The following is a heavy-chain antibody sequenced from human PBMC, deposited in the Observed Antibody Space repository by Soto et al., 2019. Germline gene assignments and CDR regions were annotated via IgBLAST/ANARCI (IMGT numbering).Heavy chain of an antibody. J-gene: IGHJ4*02. CDR3: ARGATVTQYDY. Sequence: QVQLQESGPGLVKPSETLSLTCTVSGVSVSSGSFYWAWIRQSPGKGLEWIGFISYSGTTNNNPSLKSRVTISVDTSRSQISLMVRSLTAADTALYYCARGATVTQYDYWGQGTLVTVSS. CDR2: ISYSGTT. CDR1: GVSVSSGSFY. D-gene: IGHD4-17*01. V-gene: IGHV4-61*01.